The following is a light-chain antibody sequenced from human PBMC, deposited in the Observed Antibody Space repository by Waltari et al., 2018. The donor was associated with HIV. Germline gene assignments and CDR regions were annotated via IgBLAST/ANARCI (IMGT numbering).Light chain of an antibody. V-gene: IGLV1-51*01. J-gene: IGLJ3*02. CDR2: DNN. CDR3: GTWDSSLSAGV. CDR1: SPNTGNNY. Sequence: QSVLTQPPSVSAAPGHKVTISCPRSSPNTGNNYVSWYQQLPGTAPKLLIYDNNKRPSGIPDRFSGSKSGTSATLGITGLQTGDEADYYCGTWDSSLSAGVFGGGTKLTVL.